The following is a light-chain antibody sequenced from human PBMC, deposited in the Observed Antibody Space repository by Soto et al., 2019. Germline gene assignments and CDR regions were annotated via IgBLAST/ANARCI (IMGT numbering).Light chain of an antibody. CDR2: DTY. CDR1: QSLSYF. Sequence: SLLARCAGTLSLSPGERSTLSCMASQSLSYFFAWYRQKPGQAPRLLIYDTYHRATGFPPRFSGSGSGTEFTLTISSLEPEDSAVYYCHQRSSWPLTFGGGTKVDIK. J-gene: IGKJ4*01. V-gene: IGKV3-11*01. CDR3: HQRSSWPLT.